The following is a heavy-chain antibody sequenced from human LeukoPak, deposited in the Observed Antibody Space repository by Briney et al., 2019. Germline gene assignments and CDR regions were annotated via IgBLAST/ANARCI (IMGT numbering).Heavy chain of an antibody. Sequence: GGSLRLSCAVSGFTFTSYWMSWVRQAPGKGREGGANIKQDGSVEYYVDSVKGGFSISRDTDKNSLYLQINSLRAEERAVNYGAGVNRRHTTRDYSGQGNLVTVPS. CDR1: GFTFTSYW. D-gene: IGHD1-1*01. V-gene: IGHV3-7*04. CDR3: AGVNRRHTTRDY. CDR2: IKQDGSVE. J-gene: IGHJ4*02.